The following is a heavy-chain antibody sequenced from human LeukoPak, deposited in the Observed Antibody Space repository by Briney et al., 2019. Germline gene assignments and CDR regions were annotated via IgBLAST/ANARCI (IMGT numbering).Heavy chain of an antibody. Sequence: GASVKVSCKASGYTFTTYGISWVRQAPGQGLEGMGWISAYNGNTNYAQKLQGRVTMTTDTSTSTAYMELSRLKSDDTAVHYCATAKQWLIRHWGQGTLVTVSS. CDR2: ISAYNGNT. V-gene: IGHV1-18*01. CDR1: GYTFTTYG. J-gene: IGHJ4*02. D-gene: IGHD6-19*01. CDR3: ATAKQWLIRH.